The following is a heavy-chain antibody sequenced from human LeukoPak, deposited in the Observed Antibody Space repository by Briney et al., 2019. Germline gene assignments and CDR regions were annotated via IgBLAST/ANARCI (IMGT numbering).Heavy chain of an antibody. J-gene: IGHJ4*02. V-gene: IGHV4-34*01. CDR3: ARTYSSGWFDY. D-gene: IGHD6-19*01. CDR1: GGSFSGYY. CDR2: TNHSGST. Sequence: PSETLSLTCAVYGGSFSGYYWSWIRQPPGKGLEWIGETNHSGSTNYNPSLKSRVTISVDTSKNQFSLKLSSVTAADTAVYYCARTYSSGWFDYWGQGTLVTVSS.